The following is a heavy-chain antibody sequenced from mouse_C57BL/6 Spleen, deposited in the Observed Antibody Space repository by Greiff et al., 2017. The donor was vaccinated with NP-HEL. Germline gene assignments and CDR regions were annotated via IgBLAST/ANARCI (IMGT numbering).Heavy chain of an antibody. J-gene: IGHJ1*03. D-gene: IGHD1-1*01. V-gene: IGHV1-81*01. CDR2: IYPRSGNP. Sequence: QVQLQQSGAELARPGASVKLSCKASGYTFTSYGISWVKQRPGQGLEWIGEIYPRSGNPYSNENFKGKATLTASKYSCTAYMELRSLTSEDAAVYSCASRPNYYASSYGYFDVWGTGTTVTVAS. CDR1: GYTFTSYG. CDR3: ASRPNYYASSYGYFDV.